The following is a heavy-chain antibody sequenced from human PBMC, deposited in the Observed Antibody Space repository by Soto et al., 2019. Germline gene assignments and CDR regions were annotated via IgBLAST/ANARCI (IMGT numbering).Heavy chain of an antibody. V-gene: IGHV4-59*12. Sequence: SETLSLTCTVSGGSISSYYWSWIRQPPGKGLEWIGYIYYSGSTNYNPSLKSRVTISVDTSKNQFSLKLSSVTAADTAVYYCARGRGYCTNGVCYRYYYYYMDVWGKGTTVTVSS. CDR3: ARGRGYCTNGVCYRYYYYYMDV. CDR2: IYYSGST. J-gene: IGHJ6*03. D-gene: IGHD2-8*01. CDR1: GGSISSYY.